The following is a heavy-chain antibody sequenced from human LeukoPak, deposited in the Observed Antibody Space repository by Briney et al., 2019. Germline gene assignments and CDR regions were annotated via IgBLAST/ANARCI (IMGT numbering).Heavy chain of an antibody. J-gene: IGHJ5*02. CDR2: INAGNGNT. D-gene: IGHD3-10*01. Sequence: ASVKVSCKASGYTFTSYAMHWVRQAPGQRLEWMGWINAGNGNTKYSQKFQGRVTITRDTSASTAYMELSSLRSEDTAVYYCARGELLWFGELLSQYNWFDPWGQGTLVTVSS. CDR1: GYTFTSYA. V-gene: IGHV1-3*01. CDR3: ARGELLWFGELLSQYNWFDP.